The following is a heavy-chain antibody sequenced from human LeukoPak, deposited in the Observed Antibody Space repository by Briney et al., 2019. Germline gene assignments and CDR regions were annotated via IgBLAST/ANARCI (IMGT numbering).Heavy chain of an antibody. CDR3: AKDGTSYYYIYY. CDR2: IRYDGSNT. Sequence: GSLRLSCAASGFTFNNYGMHWVRQAPGKGLEWLAFIRYDGSNTYYADSVKGRFTVSRDDSKNTLYLQMNSLRGDDTAVYYCAKDGTSYYYIYYWGQGTLVTVSS. J-gene: IGHJ4*02. CDR1: GFTFNNYG. D-gene: IGHD2/OR15-2a*01. V-gene: IGHV3-30*02.